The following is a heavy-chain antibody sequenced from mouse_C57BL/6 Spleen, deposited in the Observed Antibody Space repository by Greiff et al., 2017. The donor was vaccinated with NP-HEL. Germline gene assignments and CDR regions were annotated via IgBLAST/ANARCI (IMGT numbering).Heavy chain of an antibody. CDR3: ARSIYYDYENYAMDY. J-gene: IGHJ4*01. Sequence: QVQLQQSGAELVKPGASVKISCKASGYAFSSYWMNWVKQRPGKGLEWIGQIYPGDGDTNYNGKFKGKATLTADKSSSTAYMQLSSLTSEDSAVYFCARSIYYDYENYAMDYWGQGTSVTVSS. V-gene: IGHV1-80*01. D-gene: IGHD2-4*01. CDR1: GYAFSSYW. CDR2: IYPGDGDT.